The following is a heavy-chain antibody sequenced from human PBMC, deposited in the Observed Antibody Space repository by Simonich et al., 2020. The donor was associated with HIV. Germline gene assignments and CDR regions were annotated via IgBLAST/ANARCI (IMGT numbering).Heavy chain of an antibody. CDR2: IYHGGTT. D-gene: IGHD3-3*01. J-gene: IGHJ5*02. Sequence: LLQESGPGLVKPSETLSLTCTVSGGSISSSSYYWGGIRQPPGKGLEWIGNIYHGGTTFDNPSLKSRVTISLDKSKNQFSLRLSSVTAADTAVYYCARIVGRSTIFGVVTNPSWFDPWGQGTLVTVSS. CDR3: ARIVGRSTIFGVVTNPSWFDP. CDR1: GGSISSSSYY. V-gene: IGHV4-39*07.